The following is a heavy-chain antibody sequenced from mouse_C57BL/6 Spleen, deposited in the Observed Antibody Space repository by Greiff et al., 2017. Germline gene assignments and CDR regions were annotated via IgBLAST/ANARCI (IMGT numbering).Heavy chain of an antibody. CDR1: GYSITSGYY. V-gene: IGHV3-6*01. CDR3: ARDWDN. CDR2: ISYDGSN. J-gene: IGHJ2*01. Sequence: EVKLEESGPGLVKPSQSLSLTCSVTGYSITSGYYWNWIRQFPGNKLEWMGYISYDGSNNYNPSLKNRISITRDTSKNQFFLKLNSVTTEDTATYYCARDWDNWGQGTTLTVSS.